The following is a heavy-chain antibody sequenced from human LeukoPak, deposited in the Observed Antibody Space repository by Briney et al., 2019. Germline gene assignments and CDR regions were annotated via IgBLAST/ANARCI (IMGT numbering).Heavy chain of an antibody. CDR1: GGSISSYY. D-gene: IGHD4-17*01. V-gene: IGHV4-59*08. CDR2: IYYSGST. Sequence: PSETLSLTCTVSGGSISSYYWSWIRQPPGKGLEWIGYIYYSGSTYYNPSLKSRVTISVDTSKNQFSLKLSSVTAADTAVYYCARHKPDYDYGDYESAFDIWGQGTMVTVSS. J-gene: IGHJ3*02. CDR3: ARHKPDYDYGDYESAFDI.